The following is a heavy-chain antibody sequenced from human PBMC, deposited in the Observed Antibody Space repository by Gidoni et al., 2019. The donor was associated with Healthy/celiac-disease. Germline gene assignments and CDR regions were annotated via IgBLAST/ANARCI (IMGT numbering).Heavy chain of an antibody. CDR2: IIPIFGTA. Sequence: QVQLVQSGAEVKKPGSSVKVSCKASVGPFSSYAISWVRQAPGQGLEWMGGIIPIFGTANYAQKFQGRVTITADESTSTAYMELSSLRSEDTAVYYCARISLDAEGGWFDPWGQGTLVTVSS. J-gene: IGHJ5*02. CDR3: ARISLDAEGGWFDP. V-gene: IGHV1-69*01. CDR1: VGPFSSYA. D-gene: IGHD1-26*01.